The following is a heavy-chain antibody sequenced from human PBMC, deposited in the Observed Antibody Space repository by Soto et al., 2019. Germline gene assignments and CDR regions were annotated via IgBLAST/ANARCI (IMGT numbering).Heavy chain of an antibody. V-gene: IGHV4-34*01. Sequence: QVQLQQWGAGLLKPSETLSLTCAVYGGSFSGYYWSWIRQPPGKGLEWIGEINHSGSTNYNPSLKSRVTISVDTSKNQFSLKLSSVTAADTAVYYCARGGIAAAGTRGRFDPWGQGTLVTVSS. J-gene: IGHJ5*02. CDR2: INHSGST. CDR1: GGSFSGYY. D-gene: IGHD6-13*01. CDR3: ARGGIAAAGTRGRFDP.